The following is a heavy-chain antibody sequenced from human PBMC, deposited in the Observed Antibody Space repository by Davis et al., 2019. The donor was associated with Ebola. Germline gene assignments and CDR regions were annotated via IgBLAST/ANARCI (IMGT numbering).Heavy chain of an antibody. CDR1: GFTFSGSA. Sequence: PGGSLRLSCAASGFTFSGSAMHWVRQAPGKGLEWVGRIRSKANNYATAYAASVKGRFTISRDDSKNTAYLQMNSLKTEDTAVYYCSTWVPALVTDYWGQGALVTVSS. V-gene: IGHV3-73*01. CDR2: IRSKANNYAT. J-gene: IGHJ4*02. CDR3: STWVPALVTDY. D-gene: IGHD2-2*01.